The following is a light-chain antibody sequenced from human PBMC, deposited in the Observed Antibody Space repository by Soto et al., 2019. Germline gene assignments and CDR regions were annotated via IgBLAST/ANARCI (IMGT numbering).Light chain of an antibody. CDR3: ISYTLDNMPYV. V-gene: IGLV2-14*01. CDR1: NSDVGGHNY. J-gene: IGLJ1*01. Sequence: QSVLTQPASVSGSPGQSITISCTGTNSDVGGHNYVSWYQQHPGRAPKLIIYEVNYRPSGSSNRFSGSKSGNTASLTISGLQAYDEANYSCISYTLDNMPYVFGTGTKLTVL. CDR2: EVN.